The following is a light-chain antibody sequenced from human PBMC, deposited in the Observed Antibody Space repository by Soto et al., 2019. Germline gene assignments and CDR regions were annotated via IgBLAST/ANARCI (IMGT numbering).Light chain of an antibody. J-gene: IGKJ1*01. CDR2: LTS. Sequence: EIVLKQSPATLSSFPGDSVTLSCRASQAVNTRLAWYQHKPGQAPRLLIYLTSNRAAGIPARFSGSGSETDFTLTISDVEPEDFAVYYCHQRQSWPRTFGQGTKVDIK. V-gene: IGKV3-11*01. CDR1: QAVNTR. CDR3: HQRQSWPRT.